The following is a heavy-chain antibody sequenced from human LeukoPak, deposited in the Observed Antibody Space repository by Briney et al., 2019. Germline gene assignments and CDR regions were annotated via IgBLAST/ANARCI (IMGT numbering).Heavy chain of an antibody. CDR2: IYYSGST. D-gene: IGHD3-22*01. CDR3: ARHVDSSCYFDY. CDR1: GGFISSSSYY. V-gene: IGHV4-39*01. Sequence: PSETLSLMCTVSGGFISSSSYYWGWLRQPPGKGLEWFVSIYYSGSTYYHPSPKSRVTISVDTSKIQFYLKLSSVTAADTAVYYCARHVDSSCYFDYWGQGTLVTVSS. J-gene: IGHJ4*02.